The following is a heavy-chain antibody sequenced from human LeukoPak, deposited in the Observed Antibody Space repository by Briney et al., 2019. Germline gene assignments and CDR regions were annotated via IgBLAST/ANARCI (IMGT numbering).Heavy chain of an antibody. CDR1: GFTFSNYL. CDR2: INSDGSST. J-gene: IGHJ4*02. D-gene: IGHD1-26*01. Sequence: GGSLRVSCAASGFTFSNYLVYWVRQTPGKGLVWVSRINSDGSSTSYADSVRGRFTISRDNAKNTLYLQMNSLRAEHTAVYYCATVGAEGYWGQGTLVTVSS. CDR3: ATVGAEGY. V-gene: IGHV3-74*01.